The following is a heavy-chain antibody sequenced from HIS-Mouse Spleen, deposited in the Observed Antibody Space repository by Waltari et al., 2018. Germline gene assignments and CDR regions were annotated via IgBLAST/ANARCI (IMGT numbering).Heavy chain of an antibody. D-gene: IGHD6-13*01. Sequence: QVQLVESGGGVVQPGRSLRLSCAASGFTFSSYAMPWVRQAPCKGLGCVVVNSDYGGNKNYADSVKGRFTISRDNSKNTLYLQMNSLGAEDTAVYYCAGDSYSSSWYFDYWGQGTLVTVSS. V-gene: IGHV3-30*04. CDR2: NSDYGGNK. J-gene: IGHJ4*02. CDR3: AGDSYSSSWYFDY. CDR1: GFTFSSYA.